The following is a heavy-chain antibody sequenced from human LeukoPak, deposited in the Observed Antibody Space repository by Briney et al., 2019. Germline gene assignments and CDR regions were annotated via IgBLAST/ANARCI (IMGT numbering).Heavy chain of an antibody. D-gene: IGHD3-10*01. CDR1: GRSISSSNC. J-gene: IGHJ6*04. CDR3: AREQSSSNEIREPYYYGSGSFCGMDV. CDR2: IYQSGNT. Sequence: SETLSPTHALSGRSISSSNCWSWVRQPPGKGLEWIGEIYQSGNTNHNPSLKRPVTLSVDKSKNQFSLKLSSVTAAHTAVYYCAREQSSSNEIREPYYYGSGSFCGMDVWGKGTTVTVSS. V-gene: IGHV4-4*02.